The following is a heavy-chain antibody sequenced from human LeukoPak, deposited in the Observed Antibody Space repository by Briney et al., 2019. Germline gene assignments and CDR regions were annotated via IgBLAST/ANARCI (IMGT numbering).Heavy chain of an antibody. CDR2: ISGSGGST. CDR3: AKDPIVRGVLDY. J-gene: IGHJ4*02. CDR1: GFTFSSYD. V-gene: IGHV3-23*01. D-gene: IGHD3-10*01. Sequence: GGSLRLSCAASGFTFSSYDMSWVRQAPGKGLEGVSAISGSGGSTYYEDSGKGRFTISRDNSKNPLYLQMNSLRAEDTAVYYCAKDPIVRGVLDYWGQGSLVTVYS.